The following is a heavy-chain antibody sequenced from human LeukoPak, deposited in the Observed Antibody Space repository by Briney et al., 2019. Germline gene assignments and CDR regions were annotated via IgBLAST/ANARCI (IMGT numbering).Heavy chain of an antibody. D-gene: IGHD1-26*01. CDR2: VDPEDGET. V-gene: IGHV1-69-2*01. CDR1: GYTFTYYY. Sequence: ASVKISCKVSGYTFTYYYMHWVQQAPGKGLEWMGLVDPEDGETIYAEKFQGRVTITADTSTDTAYMELSSLRSEDTAVYYCATLYSGSYYETFDIWGQGTMVTVSS. J-gene: IGHJ3*02. CDR3: ATLYSGSYYETFDI.